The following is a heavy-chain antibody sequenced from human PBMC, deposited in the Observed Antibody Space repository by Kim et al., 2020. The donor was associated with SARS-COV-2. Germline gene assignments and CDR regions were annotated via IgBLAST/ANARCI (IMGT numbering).Heavy chain of an antibody. D-gene: IGHD3-22*01. V-gene: IGHV4-59*01. CDR2: IYYSGST. J-gene: IGHJ4*01. CDR3: ARAGYYDSSGEAGSIDY. CDR1: GGSISSYY. Sequence: SETLSLTCTVSGGSISSYYWSWIRQPPGKGLEWIGYIYYSGSTNYNPSLKSRVTISVDTSKNQFSLKLSSVTAADTAVYYCARAGYYDSSGEAGSIDYWGQGTLVTVSS.